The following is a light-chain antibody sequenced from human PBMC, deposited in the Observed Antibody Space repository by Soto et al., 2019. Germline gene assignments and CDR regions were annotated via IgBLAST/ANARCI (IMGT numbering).Light chain of an antibody. Sequence: EIVLTQSPGTLSLSPGERATLSCRASQSVSSSYLAWYQQKPGQAPRLLIYGASSRATGIPDRFIGSGSGTDFTLTISRLEPEEFAVYYCQQYGSSPRTFGQGTKVEIK. V-gene: IGKV3-20*01. J-gene: IGKJ1*01. CDR1: QSVSSSY. CDR3: QQYGSSPRT. CDR2: GAS.